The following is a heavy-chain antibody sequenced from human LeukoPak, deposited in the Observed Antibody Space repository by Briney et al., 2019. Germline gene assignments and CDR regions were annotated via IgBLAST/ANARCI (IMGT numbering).Heavy chain of an antibody. D-gene: IGHD1-26*01. V-gene: IGHV3-30*02. J-gene: IGHJ4*02. CDR3: AKTAVSGSSYVDYFDY. CDR1: GFTFSDYA. CDR2: IRYDGSNK. Sequence: GGSLRLSCAASGFTFSDYAMSWVRQAPGKGLEWVAFIRYDGSNKYYADSVRGRFTISRDNSKNTLYLQMNSLRAEDTAVYYCAKTAVSGSSYVDYFDYWGQGTLVTVSS.